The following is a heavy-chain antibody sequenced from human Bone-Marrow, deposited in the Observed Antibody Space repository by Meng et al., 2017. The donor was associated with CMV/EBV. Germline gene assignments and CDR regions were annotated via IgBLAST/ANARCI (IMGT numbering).Heavy chain of an antibody. CDR2: ISWDGGSN. CDR1: GFTFDDYA. CDR3: AKADHSSGWRDGVDY. D-gene: IGHD6-19*01. J-gene: IGHJ4*02. V-gene: IGHV3-43D*03. Sequence: GGSLRLSCAASGFTFDDYAMHWVRQAPGKGLEWVSLISWDGGSNYYADSVKGRFTISRDNSKNSLYLQMNILRAEDTALYYCAKADHSSGWRDGVDYWGQGTLVTVSS.